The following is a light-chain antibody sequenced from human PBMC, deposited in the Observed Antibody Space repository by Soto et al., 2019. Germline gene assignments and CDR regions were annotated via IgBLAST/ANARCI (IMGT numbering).Light chain of an antibody. CDR2: DDS. V-gene: IGLV3-21*02. J-gene: IGLJ3*02. Sequence: SYELTQPPSVSVAPGRTARIPCGGNNIGGTRVHWYQQKPGQAPVLVVYDDSDRPSGIPERFSGSNSGNTATLTISGVEATDEADFYCQVWGFSSDRWVFGGGTKLTVL. CDR1: NIGGTR. CDR3: QVWGFSSDRWV.